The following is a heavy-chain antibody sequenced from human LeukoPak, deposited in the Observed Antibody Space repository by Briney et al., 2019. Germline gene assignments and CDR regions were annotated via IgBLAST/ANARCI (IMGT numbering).Heavy chain of an antibody. CDR3: ARVVAGTGYDY. Sequence: GGSLRLSCAASGFTFSSYDMHWVRQATGKGLEWVSAIGTAGDTYYPGSVKGRFTISRENAKNSLYLQMNSLRAGDTAVYYCARVVAGTGYDYWGQRTLVTVSS. D-gene: IGHD6-19*01. J-gene: IGHJ4*02. CDR1: GFTFSSYD. V-gene: IGHV3-13*01. CDR2: IGTAGDT.